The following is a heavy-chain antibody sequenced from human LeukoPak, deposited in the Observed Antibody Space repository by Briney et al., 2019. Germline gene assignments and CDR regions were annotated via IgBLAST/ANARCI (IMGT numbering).Heavy chain of an antibody. J-gene: IGHJ4*02. Sequence: GGPLRLSCGSSGFTFNNYAMSWVRQAPGKGLEWVSAISGTGATTYYADSVKGRFAISRDNSKNTLYLQMSSLRAEDTAVYYCAKDQRFGDLDDYRGQGTLVTVSS. V-gene: IGHV3-23*01. CDR2: ISGTGATT. CDR1: GFTFNNYA. CDR3: AKDQRFGDLDDY. D-gene: IGHD3-10*01.